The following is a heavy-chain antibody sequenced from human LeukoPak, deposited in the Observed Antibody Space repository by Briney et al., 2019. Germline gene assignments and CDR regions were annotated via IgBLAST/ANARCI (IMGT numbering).Heavy chain of an antibody. CDR2: ISAYNGNT. V-gene: IGHV1-18*01. J-gene: IGHJ4*02. CDR3: ATGVVGATEIDY. Sequence: ASVKVSCKASGYTFTSYGISWVRQAPGQGREWIGWISAYNGNTNYAQKLQGRVTMTTDTSTSTAYMELRSLRSDDTAVYYCATGVVGATEIDYWGQGTLVTVSS. D-gene: IGHD1-26*01. CDR1: GYTFTSYG.